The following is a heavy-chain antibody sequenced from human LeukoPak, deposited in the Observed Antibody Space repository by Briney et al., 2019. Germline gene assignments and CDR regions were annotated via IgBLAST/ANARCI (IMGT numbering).Heavy chain of an antibody. Sequence: ASVKVSCKASGYTFTGYYMHWVRQAPGQGLEWVGWINPNSGGTNYAQKFQGRVTMTRDTSISTAYMELSRLRSDDTAVYYCARETGYSSSWYDYWGQGTLVTVSS. J-gene: IGHJ4*02. V-gene: IGHV1-2*02. D-gene: IGHD6-13*01. CDR2: INPNSGGT. CDR3: ARETGYSSSWYDY. CDR1: GYTFTGYY.